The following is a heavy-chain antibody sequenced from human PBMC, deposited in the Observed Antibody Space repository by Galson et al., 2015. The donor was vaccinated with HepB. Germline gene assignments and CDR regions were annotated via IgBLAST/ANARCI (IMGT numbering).Heavy chain of an antibody. J-gene: IGHJ4*02. CDR3: ARVKSYYYYDSSGYRYFDY. Sequence: SETLSLTCAVSGGSISSSNWWSWVRQPPGKGLEWIGEIYHSGSTNYNPSLRSRVTISVDTSKNQFSLKLSSVAAADTAVYYCARVKSYYYYDSSGYRYFDYWGQGTLVTVSS. D-gene: IGHD3-22*01. CDR1: GGSISSSNW. CDR2: IYHSGST. V-gene: IGHV4-4*02.